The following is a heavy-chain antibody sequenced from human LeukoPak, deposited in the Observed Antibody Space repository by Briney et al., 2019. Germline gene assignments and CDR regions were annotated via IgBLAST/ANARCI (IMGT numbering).Heavy chain of an antibody. J-gene: IGHJ4*02. Sequence: SETLSLTCAVYGGSFSGYYWSWIRQPPGKGLEWIGEINHSGSTNYNPSLKSRVTISVDTSKNQFSLKLSFVTAADTAVYYCARWRVIAAAGIDYWGQGTLVTVSS. CDR1: GGSFSGYY. CDR2: INHSGST. V-gene: IGHV4-34*01. CDR3: ARWRVIAAAGIDY. D-gene: IGHD6-13*01.